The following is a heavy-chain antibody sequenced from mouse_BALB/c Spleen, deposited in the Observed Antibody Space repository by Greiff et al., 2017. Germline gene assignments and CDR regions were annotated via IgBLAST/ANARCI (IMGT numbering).Heavy chain of an antibody. CDR3: ASSMITRPFDV. V-gene: IGHV14-3*02. Sequence: EVMLVESGAELVKPGASVKLSCTASGFNIKDTYMHWVKQRPEQGLEWIGRIDPANGNTKYDPKFQGKATITADTSSNTAYLQLSSLTSEDTAVYYCASSMITRPFDVWGAGTTVTVSS. J-gene: IGHJ1*01. CDR1: GFNIKDTY. D-gene: IGHD2-4*01. CDR2: IDPANGNT.